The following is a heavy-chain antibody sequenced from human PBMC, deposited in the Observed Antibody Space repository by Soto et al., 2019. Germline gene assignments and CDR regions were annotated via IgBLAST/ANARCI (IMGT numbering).Heavy chain of an antibody. J-gene: IGHJ6*02. Sequence: GESLKISCESSGYTFSNYWIGWVRQVPGKGLEWVAIIYPSDSRTIYSPSFQGQVTISADKSISTAYLQWTSLKASDTAIYYCVRIPHSTTSYYDHSYGMDVWGQGTTVTVSS. D-gene: IGHD6-13*01. CDR1: GYTFSNYW. CDR3: VRIPHSTTSYYDHSYGMDV. CDR2: IYPSDSRT. V-gene: IGHV5-51*01.